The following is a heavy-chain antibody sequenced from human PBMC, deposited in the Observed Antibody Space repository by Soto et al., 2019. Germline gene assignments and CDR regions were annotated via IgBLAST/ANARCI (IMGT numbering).Heavy chain of an antibody. V-gene: IGHV5-51*01. D-gene: IGHD3-10*01. CDR2: IYPGDSDT. J-gene: IGHJ3*02. Sequence: GESLKLSCKGSGYSFTSYSIGWVRQMPGKGLEWMGIIYPGDSDTRYSPSFKGQVTISADKSISTAYLQWSSLKASDTAMYYCARPAWFGEPGAFDIWGQGTMVTGSS. CDR3: ARPAWFGEPGAFDI. CDR1: GYSFTSYS.